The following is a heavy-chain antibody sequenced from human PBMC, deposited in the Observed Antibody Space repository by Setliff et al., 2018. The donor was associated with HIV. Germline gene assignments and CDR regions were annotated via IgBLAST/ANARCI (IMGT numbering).Heavy chain of an antibody. V-gene: IGHV1-46*01. D-gene: IGHD2-2*01. CDR2: ITPTVDIT. J-gene: IGHJ3*01. Sequence: GASVKVSCKASGFTLISYHMHRVRQAPGRGLEWMTMITPTVDITTYAQNFQGRVTMTRDTSTSTVYMELSSLRSEDTAVYYCARLNKNQFSLELTSVTAADTAAYFCATFRAPYCTNTGCFWGAFVTWGQGTMVTVSS. CDR3: ARLNKNQFSLELTSVTAADTAAYFCATFRAPYCTNTGCFWGAFVT. CDR1: GFTLISYH.